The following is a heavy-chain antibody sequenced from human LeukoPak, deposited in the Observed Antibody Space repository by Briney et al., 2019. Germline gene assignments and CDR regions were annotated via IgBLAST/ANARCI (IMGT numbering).Heavy chain of an antibody. V-gene: IGHV1-69*13. J-gene: IGHJ4*02. CDR1: GGTFSSYA. Sequence: ASVRVSCKASGGTFSSYAISWVRQAPGQGLEWMGGIIPIFGTANYAQKFQGRVTITADESTSTAYMELSSLRSEDTAVYYCARAGSGWYFTSYWGQGTLVTVSS. CDR2: IIPIFGTA. D-gene: IGHD6-19*01. CDR3: ARAGSGWYFTSY.